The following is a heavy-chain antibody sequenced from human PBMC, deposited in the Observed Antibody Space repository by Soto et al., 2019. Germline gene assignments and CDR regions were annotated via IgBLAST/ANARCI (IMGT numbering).Heavy chain of an antibody. CDR2: FDPEDGET. CDR3: ATGRRRNIVLMVYAIGGMDV. J-gene: IGHJ6*02. CDR1: GYTLTELS. V-gene: IGHV1-24*01. D-gene: IGHD2-8*01. Sequence: GASVKVSCKVSGYTLTELSMHWVRQAPGKGLEWMGGFDPEDGETIYAQKFQGRVTMTEDTSTDTAFMELSSLRSEDTAVYYCATGRRRNIVLMVYAIGGMDVWGQGTTVTVSS.